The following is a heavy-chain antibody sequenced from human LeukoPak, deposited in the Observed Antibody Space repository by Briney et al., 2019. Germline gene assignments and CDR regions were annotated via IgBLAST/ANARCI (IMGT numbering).Heavy chain of an antibody. CDR2: IKQDGSEK. V-gene: IGHV3-7*03. J-gene: IGHJ4*02. CDR1: GFTFGSYW. D-gene: IGHD1-7*01. Sequence: GESLRLSCAASGFTFGSYWMSWVRQAPGKGLEWVANIKQDGSEKYYVDSVKGRFTISRDNAKNSLYLQMNSLRAEDTAVYYCAAPITETTFRWFNYWGQGTLVTVSS. CDR3: AAPITETTFRWFNY.